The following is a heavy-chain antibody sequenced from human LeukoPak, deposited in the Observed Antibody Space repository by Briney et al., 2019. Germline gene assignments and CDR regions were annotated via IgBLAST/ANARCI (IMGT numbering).Heavy chain of an antibody. D-gene: IGHD5-12*01. CDR3: ANPQSRGYDYLDY. V-gene: IGHV3-23*01. J-gene: IGHJ4*02. CDR1: GFTFSGYA. CDR2: ITGSGATT. Sequence: GGSLRLSCAASGFTFSGYAMSWVRQAPGKGLEWVSLITGSGATTYYADSVRGRFTVSRDNSKNTLYLQMNSLRVEDTAVYYCANPQSRGYDYLDYWGQGTLVSVSS.